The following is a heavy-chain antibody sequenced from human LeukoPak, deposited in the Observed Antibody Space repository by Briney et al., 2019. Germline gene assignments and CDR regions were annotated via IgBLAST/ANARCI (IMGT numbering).Heavy chain of an antibody. Sequence: PSETLSLTCTVSGGSISSYYWSCIRQPPGKGLEWIGYIHYSGSTNYNPSLKSRVTISVDTSKNQFSLKLSSVTAADTAVYYCARGRVAGNYWGQGTLVTVSS. V-gene: IGHV4-59*01. CDR2: IHYSGST. J-gene: IGHJ4*02. CDR3: ARGRVAGNY. CDR1: GGSISSYY. D-gene: IGHD6-19*01.